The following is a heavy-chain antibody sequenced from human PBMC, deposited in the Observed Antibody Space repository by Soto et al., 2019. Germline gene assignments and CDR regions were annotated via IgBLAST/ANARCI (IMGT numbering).Heavy chain of an antibody. CDR3: ARGGYYDNTWGKLSHYGLDV. V-gene: IGHV1-18*01. Sequence: GALVKVSCKASGYTFIRYGITWVRQAPGQRLEWMGWISPYNDYTIYTQKLQGRVTMTTDTPTRTVYLDLRSLKSDDTAVYYCARGGYYDNTWGKLSHYGLDVWGQGTSVTVSS. J-gene: IGHJ6*02. CDR2: ISPYNDYT. D-gene: IGHD3-16*01. CDR1: GYTFIRYG.